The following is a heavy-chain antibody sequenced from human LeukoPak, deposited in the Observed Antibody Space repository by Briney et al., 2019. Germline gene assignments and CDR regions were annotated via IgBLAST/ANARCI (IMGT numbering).Heavy chain of an antibody. CDR2: IYSGGST. Sequence: ETLSLTCTVSGGSISSYYWSWVRQAPGKGLEWVSVIYSGGSTYYADSVKGRFTISRDNSKNTLYLQMNSLRAEDTAVYYCARDSPAGYWGQGTLVTVSS. CDR1: GGSISSYY. J-gene: IGHJ4*02. V-gene: IGHV3-66*01. CDR3: ARDSPAGY.